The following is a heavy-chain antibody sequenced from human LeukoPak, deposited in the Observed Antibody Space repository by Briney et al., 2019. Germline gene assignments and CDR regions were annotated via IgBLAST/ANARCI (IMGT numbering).Heavy chain of an antibody. J-gene: IGHJ4*02. Sequence: AASVKVSCKVSGYTLTELSMHWVRQAPGKGLEWMGGFDPEDGETIYAQKFQGRVTMTEDTSTDTAYMELSSLRSEDTAVYYCATEYYYDSSGPTPLDYSSQGTLVTVSS. CDR2: FDPEDGET. D-gene: IGHD3-22*01. CDR3: ATEYYYDSSGPTPLDY. CDR1: GYTLTELS. V-gene: IGHV1-24*01.